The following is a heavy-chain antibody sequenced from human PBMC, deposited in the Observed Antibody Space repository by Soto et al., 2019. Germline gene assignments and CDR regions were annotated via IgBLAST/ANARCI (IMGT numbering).Heavy chain of an antibody. CDR1: GFSFSTHY. D-gene: IGHD2-21*02. V-gene: IGHV3-48*01. J-gene: IGHJ4*02. Sequence: EEQLVESGGGLVQPGGSLRLSCAASGFSFSTHYMNWVRQSPGKGLEWVSSINRDSTVIYYADSVKGRFTISRDNARNSLSLQMNSLRAEDTAVYYCLNGDCYGCPGTRVTVSS. CDR2: INRDSTVI. CDR3: LNGDCY.